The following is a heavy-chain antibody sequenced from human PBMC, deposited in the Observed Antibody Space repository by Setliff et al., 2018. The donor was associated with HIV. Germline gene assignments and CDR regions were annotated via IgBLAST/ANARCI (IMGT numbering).Heavy chain of an antibody. CDR2: ISPSDDST. J-gene: IGHJ3*02. Sequence: ASVKVSCKASGYTFTTYYMHWVRQAPGQGLEWMGIISPSDDSTNYAQKVQGRVTMTTHTPTNTAYMELRSLRSDDTAVYYCARAPKRVYYYGSATYLHDAFDIWGQGTMVTVSS. V-gene: IGHV1-46*01. D-gene: IGHD3-10*01. CDR1: GYTFTTYY. CDR3: ARAPKRVYYYGSATYLHDAFDI.